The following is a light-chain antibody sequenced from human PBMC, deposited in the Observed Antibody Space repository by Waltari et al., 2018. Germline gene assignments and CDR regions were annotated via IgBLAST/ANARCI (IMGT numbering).Light chain of an antibody. CDR2: EVS. CDR3: SSYTNRATLRV. J-gene: IGLJ1*01. CDR1: SSDIGNYNY. V-gene: IGLV2-14*01. Sequence: QSALAQPASVSGSPGQSIAISCTGTSSDIGNYNYVSWYQQHPGKAPKLILYEVSDRTSWVSRRFSGSKSGNKATLTISGLQADDEADYYCSSYTNRATLRVFGTGTKVTVL.